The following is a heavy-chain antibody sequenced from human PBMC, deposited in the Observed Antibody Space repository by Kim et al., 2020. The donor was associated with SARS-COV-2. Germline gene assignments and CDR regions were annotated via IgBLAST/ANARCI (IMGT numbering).Heavy chain of an antibody. Sequence: GGSLRLSCAASGFTFSSYAMHWVRQAPGKGLEWVAVISYDGSNKYYADSVKGRFTISRDNSKNTLYLQMNSLRAEDTAVYYCARGSRRSGGSCYYWGQGTLVTVSS. J-gene: IGHJ4*02. CDR2: ISYDGSNK. CDR1: GFTFSSYA. CDR3: ARGSRRSGGSCYY. D-gene: IGHD2-15*01. V-gene: IGHV3-30*04.